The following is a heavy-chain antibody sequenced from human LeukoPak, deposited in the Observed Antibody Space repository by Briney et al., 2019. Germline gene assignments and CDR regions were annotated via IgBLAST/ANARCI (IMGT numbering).Heavy chain of an antibody. V-gene: IGHV3-43*02. CDR3: TKDHSGYAGDYFDY. Sequence: GGSLRLSCAASGFTFYDYAMHWVRQAPGKGLVCVSLISGDGGSTYYADSVKGRFTISRDSSKNSLYLQMNSLRTDDTALYYCTKDHSGYAGDYFDYWGQGTLVTVSS. J-gene: IGHJ4*02. D-gene: IGHD5-12*01. CDR2: ISGDGGST. CDR1: GFTFYDYA.